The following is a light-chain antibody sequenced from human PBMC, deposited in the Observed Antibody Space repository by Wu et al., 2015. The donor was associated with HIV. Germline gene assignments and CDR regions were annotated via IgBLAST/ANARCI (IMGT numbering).Light chain of an antibody. Sequence: AIQLTQSPSSLSASIGDRVTITCRASQDISSTLAWYQQKPGKTPKLLIYDASTLESGVPSRFSGSGSGTDFTLTISSLQSEDVATYYCQKYNTAPWTFGQGTKVEMK. J-gene: IGKJ1*01. V-gene: IGKV1-13*02. CDR2: DAS. CDR3: QKYNTAPWT. CDR1: QDISST.